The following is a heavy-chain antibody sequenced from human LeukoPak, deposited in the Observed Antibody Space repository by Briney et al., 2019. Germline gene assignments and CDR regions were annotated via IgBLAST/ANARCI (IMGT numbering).Heavy chain of an antibody. CDR3: ARGGSSWYIYFDY. Sequence: SVKVSCKASGGTFSSYAISWVRQAPGQGLEWMGRIIPIFGTANYAQKFQGRVTITTDESTSTAYMELSSLRSEDTAVYYCARGGSSWYIYFDYWGQGTLVTVSS. CDR1: GGTFSSYA. D-gene: IGHD6-13*01. V-gene: IGHV1-69*05. CDR2: IIPIFGTA. J-gene: IGHJ4*02.